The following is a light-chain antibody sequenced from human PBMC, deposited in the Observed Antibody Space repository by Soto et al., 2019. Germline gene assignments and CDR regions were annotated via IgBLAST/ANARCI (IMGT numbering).Light chain of an antibody. CDR2: GNN. CDR1: SSNIGAPFD. CDR3: QSYDSSLRGSV. J-gene: IGLJ3*02. Sequence: QSVLTQPPSVSGAPGQTVTISCSGSSSNIGAPFDVHWYQHLPGTAPKLLIYGNNNRPSGVPDRFSASKSGTSASLAVTGRQAEDEADYYCQSYDSSLRGSVFGGGTKLTVL. V-gene: IGLV1-40*01.